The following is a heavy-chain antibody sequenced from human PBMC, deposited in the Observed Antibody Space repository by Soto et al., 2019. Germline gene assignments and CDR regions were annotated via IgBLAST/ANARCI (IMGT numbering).Heavy chain of an antibody. J-gene: IGHJ5*01. CDR1: GGTFSSYA. CDR2: IIPIFGTA. D-gene: IGHD3-3*01. V-gene: IGHV1-69*13. Sequence: ASVKVSFKASGGTFSSYAISWVRQAPGQGLEWMGGIIPIFGTANYAQKFQGRVTITADESTSTAYMELSSLRSEDTAVYYCARAPTPYDFWSGYYRDNWFDSWGQGTLVTVSS. CDR3: ARAPTPYDFWSGYYRDNWFDS.